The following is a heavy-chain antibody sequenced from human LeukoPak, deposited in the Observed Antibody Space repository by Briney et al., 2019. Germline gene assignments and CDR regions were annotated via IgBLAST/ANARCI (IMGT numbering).Heavy chain of an antibody. CDR3: ARLGPISSSWYDYYYYYMDV. CDR2: ISSSSSYI. Sequence: GGSLRLSCAASGFTFSSYSMNWVRQAPGKGLEWVSSISSSSSYIYYADSVKGRFTISRDNAKNSLYLQMNSLRAEDTAVYYCARLGPISSSWYDYYYYYMDVWGKGTTVTVPS. CDR1: GFTFSSYS. D-gene: IGHD6-13*01. V-gene: IGHV3-21*01. J-gene: IGHJ6*03.